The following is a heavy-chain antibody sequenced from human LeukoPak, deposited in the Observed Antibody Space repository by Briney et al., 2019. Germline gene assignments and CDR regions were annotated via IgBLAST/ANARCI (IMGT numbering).Heavy chain of an antibody. V-gene: IGHV4-59*11. Sequence: SETLSLTCTVSGGSISSHYWVWLRQPPGKGLEWIGYIYHSGSANYNPSFKSRVTISVDTSKNQFSLKLSSVTAADTAVYYCARDLSRVYYGSGSRFDPWGQGTLVTVSS. J-gene: IGHJ5*02. CDR3: ARDLSRVYYGSGSRFDP. CDR1: GGSISSHY. D-gene: IGHD3-10*01. CDR2: IYHSGSA.